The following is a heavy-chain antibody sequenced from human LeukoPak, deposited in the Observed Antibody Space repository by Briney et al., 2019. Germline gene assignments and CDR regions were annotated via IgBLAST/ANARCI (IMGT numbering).Heavy chain of an antibody. CDR3: ARQPLREVVPPQPDY. D-gene: IGHD2-2*01. J-gene: IGHJ4*02. CDR1: GGSISSSSYY. V-gene: IGHV4-39*01. Sequence: SETLSLTCTVSGGSISSSSYYWGWIRQPPGKGLEWIGSIYYSGSTYYNPSLKSRVTISVDTSKNQFSLKLSSVTAADTAVYYCARQPLREVVPPQPDYWGQGTLSPSPQ. CDR2: IYYSGST.